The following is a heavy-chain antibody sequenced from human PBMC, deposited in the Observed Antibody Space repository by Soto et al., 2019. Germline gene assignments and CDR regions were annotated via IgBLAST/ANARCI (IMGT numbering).Heavy chain of an antibody. D-gene: IGHD1-20*01. CDR2: IKSKTDGGRT. V-gene: IGHV3-15*01. CDR1: GFTFTNAW. J-gene: IGHJ4*02. CDR3: TAERQSGYNYLYY. Sequence: EVQLVESGGGLVKPGGSLRLSCAASGFTFTNAWMSWVRQAPGKGLEWVGRIKSKTDGGRTDYAAPVKGRFTISRDDSKNTLYLQLNSLKTEDTAMYYCTAERQSGYNYLYYWGQGTLVTVSS.